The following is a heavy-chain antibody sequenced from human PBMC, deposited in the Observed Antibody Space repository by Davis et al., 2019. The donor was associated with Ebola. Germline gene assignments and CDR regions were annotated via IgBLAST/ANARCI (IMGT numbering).Heavy chain of an antibody. CDR2: ISAYNGNT. J-gene: IGHJ6*02. D-gene: IGHD6-13*01. Sequence: ASVKVSCKASGGTFSSYAISWVRQAPGQGLEWMGWISAYNGNTNYAQKLQGRVTMTRNTSISTAYMELSSLRSEDTAVYYCARSSSSWYVDYYYYGMDVWGQGTTVTVSS. V-gene: IGHV1-18*01. CDR3: ARSSSSWYVDYYYYGMDV. CDR1: GGTFSSYA.